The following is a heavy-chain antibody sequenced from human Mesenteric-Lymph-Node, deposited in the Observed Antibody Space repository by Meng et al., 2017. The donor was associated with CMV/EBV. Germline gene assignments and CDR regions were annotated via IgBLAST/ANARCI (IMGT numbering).Heavy chain of an antibody. CDR1: GGSFSGYY. V-gene: IGHV4-34*01. D-gene: IGHD3-9*01. CDR2: INHSGST. CDR3: ARGSSYDILTGYFDY. Sequence: QGQLHQVGAGLLKPSGALSVTCAVYGGSFSGYYWNWIRQSPEKGLEWIGEINHSGSTTYNPSFTSRIIISVDTSTNQISLNMSSVTAADTAVYYCARGSSYDILTGYFDYWGQGALVTVSS. J-gene: IGHJ4*02.